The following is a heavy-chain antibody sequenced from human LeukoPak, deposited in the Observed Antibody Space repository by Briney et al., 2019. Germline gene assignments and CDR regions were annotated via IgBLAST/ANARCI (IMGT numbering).Heavy chain of an antibody. Sequence: GGSLRLSCRGSGFNFADYAMSWVRQAPGQGLEWVGLIRSRLYGGTAEYGASVKGRFTVSRDDSQGIDYLQMNSLKTDDTAVYYCSRGMTESGAKYYSDHWGQGTLVTVSS. CDR2: IRSRLYGGTA. CDR3: SRGMTESGAKYYSDH. D-gene: IGHD4/OR15-4a*01. V-gene: IGHV3-49*04. J-gene: IGHJ4*02. CDR1: GFNFADYA.